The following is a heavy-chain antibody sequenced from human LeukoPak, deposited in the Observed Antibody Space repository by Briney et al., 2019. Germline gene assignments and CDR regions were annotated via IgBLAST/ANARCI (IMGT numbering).Heavy chain of an antibody. CDR1: GFTFSSYW. Sequence: GGSLRLSCAASGFTFSSYWMSWVRQAPGKGLEWVANIKPDGSGVYYVDSVKGRFTISRDNAKRSLFLQMDSLRAEDTALYFCARDSAISSAGSDYWGQGTLVTVSS. V-gene: IGHV3-7*01. D-gene: IGHD6-13*01. J-gene: IGHJ4*02. CDR2: IKPDGSGV. CDR3: ARDSAISSAGSDY.